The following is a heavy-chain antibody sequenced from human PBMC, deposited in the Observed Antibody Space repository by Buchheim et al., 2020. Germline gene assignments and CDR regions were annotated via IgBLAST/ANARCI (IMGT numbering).Heavy chain of an antibody. CDR2: ISKDGGNI. V-gene: IGHV3-30*03. J-gene: IGHJ4*02. D-gene: IGHD6-13*01. CDR3: ATVALGSSTWYSPWFDF. Sequence: QVQLVESGGGVVQPGTSLRLSCAGSGFTFSSYGMDWVRQAPGKGLEWMAVISKDGGNIYYADPVKGRFTISRDNSKNTVYLQMNSLRPDDTAVYYCATVALGSSTWYSPWFDFWGQGTL. CDR1: GFTFSSYG.